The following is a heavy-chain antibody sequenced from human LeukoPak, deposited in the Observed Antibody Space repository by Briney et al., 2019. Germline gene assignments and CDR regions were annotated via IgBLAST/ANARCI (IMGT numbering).Heavy chain of an antibody. CDR3: ASHNEGSGELFDY. D-gene: IGHD3-10*01. CDR1: GFTFSSYA. J-gene: IGHJ4*02. Sequence: GGSLRLSCAASGFTFSSYAMHWVRQAPGKGLEWVSGISWNSGSIGYADSVKGRFTISRDNAKDSLYLQMNSLRAEDTALYYCASHNEGSGELFDYWGQGTLVTVSS. V-gene: IGHV3-9*01. CDR2: ISWNSGSI.